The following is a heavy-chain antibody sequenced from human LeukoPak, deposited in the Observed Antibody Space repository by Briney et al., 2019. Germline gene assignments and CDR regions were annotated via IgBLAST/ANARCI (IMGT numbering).Heavy chain of an antibody. V-gene: IGHV3-9*03. CDR1: GFTFDDYA. CDR2: ISWNSGSI. Sequence: GRSLRLSCAASGFTFDDYAMHWVRQASGKGLEWVSGISWNSGSIGYADSVKGRFTISRDNAKNSLYLQMNSLRAEDMALYYCARGDRFRYSYADYWGQGTLVTVSS. J-gene: IGHJ4*02. D-gene: IGHD5-18*01. CDR3: ARGDRFRYSYADY.